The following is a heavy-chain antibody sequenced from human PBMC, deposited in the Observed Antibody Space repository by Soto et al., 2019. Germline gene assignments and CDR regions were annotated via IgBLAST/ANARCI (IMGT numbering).Heavy chain of an antibody. CDR3: ARDRSPGFFGVVQFCFDP. V-gene: IGHV1-3*01. J-gene: IGHJ5*02. Sequence: QVQLVQSGAEVKKPGASVKVSCKASGYTFTSYAMHWVRQAPGQRLEWMGWINAGNGNTKYSPKFQGRVTITRDKSASTAYMELSSLRSEDTAVYYCARDRSPGFFGVVQFCFDPWGQGTLVTVSS. CDR1: GYTFTSYA. D-gene: IGHD3-3*01. CDR2: INAGNGNT.